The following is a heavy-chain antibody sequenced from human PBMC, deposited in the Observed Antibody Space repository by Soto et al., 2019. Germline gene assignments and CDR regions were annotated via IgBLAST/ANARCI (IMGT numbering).Heavy chain of an antibody. D-gene: IGHD1-1*01. J-gene: IGHJ4*02. CDR2: VSAYNGNT. CDR1: GYTFTSHG. CDR3: ARAGGTQLFDY. Sequence: ASVKVSCKASGYTFTSHGISWVRQAPGQGLEWMGWVSAYNGNTKYAQNIQGRVTMTTDRSTSTAYMELKSLRSDDTAVYYCARAGGTQLFDYWGQGTLVTVS. V-gene: IGHV1-18*04.